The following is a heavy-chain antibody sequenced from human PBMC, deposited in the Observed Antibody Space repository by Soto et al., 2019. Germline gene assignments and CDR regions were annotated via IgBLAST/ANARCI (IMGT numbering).Heavy chain of an antibody. Sequence: PGESLKISCKGSGYSFTSNWIGWLRQMPGKGLEWMGIIHPGNSDTRYSPSFQGQVTISADKSINTAYLQWSSLKASDTAMYYCVRHLYNGYDLQLDYWGQGTLVTASS. V-gene: IGHV5-51*01. J-gene: IGHJ4*02. CDR2: IHPGNSDT. CDR1: GYSFTSNW. D-gene: IGHD5-12*01. CDR3: VRHLYNGYDLQLDY.